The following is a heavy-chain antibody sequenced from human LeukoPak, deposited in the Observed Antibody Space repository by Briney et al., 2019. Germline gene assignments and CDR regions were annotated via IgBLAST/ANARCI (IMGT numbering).Heavy chain of an antibody. CDR1: GFTFSSYG. CDR3: ASSPRDGDYDWYFDL. J-gene: IGHJ2*01. CDR2: IWYDGSNK. V-gene: IGHV3-33*01. D-gene: IGHD4-17*01. Sequence: PGRSLRLSCAASGFTFSSYGMHWVRQAPGKGLEWVAVIWYDGSNKYYADSVKGRFTISRDNSKNTLYLQMNSLRAEDTAVYYCASSPRDGDYDWYFDLWGRGTLVTVSS.